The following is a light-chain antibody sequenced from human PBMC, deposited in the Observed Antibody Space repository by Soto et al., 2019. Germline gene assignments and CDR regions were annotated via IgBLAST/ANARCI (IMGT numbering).Light chain of an antibody. V-gene: IGKV3-11*01. CDR2: GAS. CDR3: QQRSIWPPIT. J-gene: IGKJ5*01. Sequence: VMSQAPATLSVSPGERATLSCRASQTINNNVAWYQLKDGQVPRLLIYGASTRATDIPARFSGSGSGTDFTLTISSLETEDFAVYYCQQRSIWPPITFGQGTRLEI. CDR1: QTINNN.